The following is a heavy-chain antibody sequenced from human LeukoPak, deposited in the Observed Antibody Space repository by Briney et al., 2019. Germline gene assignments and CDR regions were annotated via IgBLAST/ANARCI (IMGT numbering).Heavy chain of an antibody. Sequence: PGGSLRLSCAGSGFTFSASNMNWVRQAPGKGLEWLSCIGGSSDPIYYADSVRGRFTISRDNVRSSLYLQMSGLRNEDTAVYYCAKTSPGEWLIDSWGQGTLVTVSS. CDR3: AKTSPGEWLIDS. CDR2: IGGSSDPI. CDR1: GFTFSASN. J-gene: IGHJ4*02. V-gene: IGHV3-48*02. D-gene: IGHD6-19*01.